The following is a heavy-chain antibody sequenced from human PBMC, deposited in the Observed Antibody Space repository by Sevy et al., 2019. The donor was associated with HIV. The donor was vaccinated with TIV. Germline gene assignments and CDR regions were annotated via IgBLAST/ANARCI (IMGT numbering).Heavy chain of an antibody. CDR2: IYTSGST. CDR1: GGSISSYY. Sequence: SETLSLTCTVSGGSISSYYWSWIRQPAGKGLEWIGRIYTSGSTNYNPSLKSRVTMSVDTSKNQFSLKPSSVTAADTAVYYCARDGVLTGYYYYYGMDVWGQGTTVTVSS. D-gene: IGHD3-9*01. J-gene: IGHJ6*02. V-gene: IGHV4-4*07. CDR3: ARDGVLTGYYYYYGMDV.